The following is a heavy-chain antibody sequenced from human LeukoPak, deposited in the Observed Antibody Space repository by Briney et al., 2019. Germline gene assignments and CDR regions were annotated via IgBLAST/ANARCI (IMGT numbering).Heavy chain of an antibody. J-gene: IGHJ4*02. D-gene: IGHD6-19*01. V-gene: IGHV4-4*02. CDR2: IYQSGIT. CDR1: GDSISSGNY. CDR3: ARDARPRGGWFYFDY. Sequence: SGTLSLTCGVSGDSISSGNYWNWVRQPPGKGLEWIGDIYQSGITNYNPSLKSRVTMSVDKSNNEFSLKLDSVAAADTAVYYCARDARPRGGWFYFDYWGQGILVSVSS.